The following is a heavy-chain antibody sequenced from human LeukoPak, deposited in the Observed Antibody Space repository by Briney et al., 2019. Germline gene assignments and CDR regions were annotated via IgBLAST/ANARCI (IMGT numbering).Heavy chain of an antibody. CDR2: ISSSGSTI. J-gene: IGHJ4*02. CDR3: ARDFRDVWGSYRFDY. Sequence: GGSLRLSCAASGFTFSSYEMNWVRQAPGEGLEWVSYISSSGSTIYYADSVKGRFTIPRDNAKNSLYLQMNSLRAEDTAVYYCARDFRDVWGSYRFDYWGQGTLVTVSS. D-gene: IGHD3-16*02. V-gene: IGHV3-48*03. CDR1: GFTFSSYE.